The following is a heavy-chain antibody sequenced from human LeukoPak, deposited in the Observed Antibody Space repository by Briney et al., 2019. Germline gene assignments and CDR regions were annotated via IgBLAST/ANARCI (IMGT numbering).Heavy chain of an antibody. V-gene: IGHV3-23*01. Sequence: GGSLRLFYAASGFTFSNYAFVWVRQAPGKGLQWVSAISGSGGRTIHADSVKGRFTISRDNSRNTLYLQMNSLNADDTAMYYCGRDPNGDYIGAFDFWGQGTMVGVSS. CDR1: GFTFSNYA. J-gene: IGHJ3*01. CDR2: ISGSGGRT. D-gene: IGHD4-17*01. CDR3: GRDPNGDYIGAFDF.